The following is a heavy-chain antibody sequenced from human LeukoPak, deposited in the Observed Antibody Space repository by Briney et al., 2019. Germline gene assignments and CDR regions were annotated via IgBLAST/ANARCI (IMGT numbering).Heavy chain of an antibody. V-gene: IGHV3-48*01. Sequence: GGSLRLSCAASGFTFSSYSMNWVRQAPGKGLEWVSYISSSSRTINYADSVKGRFTISRDNAKNSLYLQMNSLRAEDTAVYYCASYSSGWYLDYWGQGTLVTVSS. CDR1: GFTFSSYS. CDR3: ASYSSGWYLDY. J-gene: IGHJ4*02. D-gene: IGHD6-19*01. CDR2: ISSSSRTI.